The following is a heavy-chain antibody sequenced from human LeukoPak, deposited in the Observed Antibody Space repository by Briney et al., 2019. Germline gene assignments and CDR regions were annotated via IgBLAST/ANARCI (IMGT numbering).Heavy chain of an antibody. CDR1: GYTFTDYY. J-gene: IGHJ6*03. Sequence: GASVKVSCKASGYTFTDYYMHWVRQAPGQGLEWMGWISAYNGNTNYAQKLQGRVTMTTDTSTSTAYMELRSLRSDDTAVYYCARVYYYYYMDVWGKGTTVTVSS. CDR3: ARVYYYYYMDV. CDR2: ISAYNGNT. V-gene: IGHV1-18*04.